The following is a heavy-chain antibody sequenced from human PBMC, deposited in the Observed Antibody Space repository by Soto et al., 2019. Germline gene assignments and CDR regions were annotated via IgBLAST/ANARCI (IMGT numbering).Heavy chain of an antibody. Sequence: QVQLVQSGAEVKKPGSSVKVSCKASGGTFSSYTISWVRQAPGQGLEWMGRIIPILGIANYAQKFQGRVTIAAYKXXSXAXTELSSLRSEDTAVYYCARGTYYYDSSGHERDWFDPWGQGTLVTVSS. J-gene: IGHJ5*02. CDR1: GGTFSSYT. CDR3: ARGTYYYDSSGHERDWFDP. CDR2: IIPILGIA. D-gene: IGHD3-22*01. V-gene: IGHV1-69*02.